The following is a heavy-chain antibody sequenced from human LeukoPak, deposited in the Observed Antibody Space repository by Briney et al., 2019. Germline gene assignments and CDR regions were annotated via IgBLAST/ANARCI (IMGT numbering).Heavy chain of an antibody. CDR3: AIGYFHYSSGLLPDY. CDR2: INPNSGGT. D-gene: IGHD6-19*01. CDR1: GYTFTGYY. J-gene: IGHJ4*02. V-gene: IGHV1-2*02. Sequence: VASVKVSCKPSGYTFTGYYMHWVRQAPGQGLEWMGWINPNSGGTNYAKKFQGRVTMTRDTSISTDYMELSRLRSDDTAVYYCAIGYFHYSSGLLPDYWGQGTLVTVSS.